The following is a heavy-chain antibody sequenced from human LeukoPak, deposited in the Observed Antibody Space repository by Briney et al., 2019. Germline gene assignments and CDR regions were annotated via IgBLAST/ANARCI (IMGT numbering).Heavy chain of an antibody. D-gene: IGHD1-26*01. J-gene: IGHJ4*02. V-gene: IGHV6-1*01. CDR2: TYYRSKWYN. CDR3: ARGGSYSFDY. CDR1: GDSVSSNSAV. Sequence: SQTLSLTCDISGDSVSSNSAVWNWIRQSPSRGLEWLGRTYYRSKWYNDYAVSVISRISINPDTSKNQFSLQLDSVTPEDTAVCYCARGGSYSFDYWGQGTLVTVSS.